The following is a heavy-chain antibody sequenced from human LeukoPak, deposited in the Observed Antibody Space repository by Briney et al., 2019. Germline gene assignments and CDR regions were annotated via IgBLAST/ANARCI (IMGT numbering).Heavy chain of an antibody. CDR3: AKDRDYYDSSGYLDY. J-gene: IGHJ4*02. Sequence: GGSLRLSCAASGFTFSDHYMDWVRQAPGKGLEWVSAISGSGGSTYYADSVKGRFAISRGNSKNTLYLQMNSLRAEDTAVYYCAKDRDYYDSSGYLDYWGQGTLVTVSS. D-gene: IGHD3-22*01. V-gene: IGHV3-23*01. CDR1: GFTFSDHY. CDR2: ISGSGGST.